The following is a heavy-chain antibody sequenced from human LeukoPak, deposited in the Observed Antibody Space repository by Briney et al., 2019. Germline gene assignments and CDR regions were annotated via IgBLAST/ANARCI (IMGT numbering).Heavy chain of an antibody. J-gene: IGHJ6*02. CDR1: GGTFSSYA. Sequence: SVKVSCKASGGTFSSYAISWVRQAPGQGLEWMGRIIPILGIANYAQKFQGRVTITVDKSTSTAYMELSSLRSEDTAVYYCAREYYYDSSGYRHYYYYGMDVWGQGTTVTVSS. CDR3: AREYYYDSSGYRHYYYYGMDV. CDR2: IIPILGIA. V-gene: IGHV1-69*04. D-gene: IGHD3-22*01.